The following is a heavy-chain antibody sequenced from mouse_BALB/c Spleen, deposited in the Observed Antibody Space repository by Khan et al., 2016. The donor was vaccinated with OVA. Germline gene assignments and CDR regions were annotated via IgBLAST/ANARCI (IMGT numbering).Heavy chain of an antibody. CDR1: GYTFINYW. J-gene: IGHJ2*01. D-gene: IGHD1-1*02. CDR3: ARRGLRWDLDY. Sequence: VQLQESGAELAKPGASVKMSCKASGYTFINYWILWVKQRPGQGLEWIGYINPSTGYTEYNQNFKDKATLTADQSYSTAYMQLSSLTSEDSAVYYCARRGLRWDLDYWGQGTTLTVSS. V-gene: IGHV1-7*01. CDR2: INPSTGYT.